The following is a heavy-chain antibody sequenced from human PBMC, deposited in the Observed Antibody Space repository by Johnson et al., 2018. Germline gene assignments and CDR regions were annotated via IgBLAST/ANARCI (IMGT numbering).Heavy chain of an antibody. D-gene: IGHD3-22*01. Sequence: VQLVESGGGLVQPGGSLRLSCAASGFTFSSYAMHWVRQAPGKGLEYVSAISSNGGSTYYANSVKGRFTISRDNSNNTLYLQMGRLRAEDMAVYYCARAVDRLPDGYFQHWGQGTLVTVSS. J-gene: IGHJ1*01. V-gene: IGHV3-64*01. CDR2: ISSNGGST. CDR1: GFTFSSYA. CDR3: ARAVDRLPDGYFQH.